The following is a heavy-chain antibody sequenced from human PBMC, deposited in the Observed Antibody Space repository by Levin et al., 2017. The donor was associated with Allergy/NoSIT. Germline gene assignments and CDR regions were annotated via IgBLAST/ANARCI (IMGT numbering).Heavy chain of an antibody. CDR1: GGSISSGDYY. CDR2: IYYSGST. CDR3: ARDRGPDSGYDLFDY. J-gene: IGHJ4*02. Sequence: PSETLSLTCTVSGGSISSGDYYWSWIRQPPGKGLEWIGYIYYSGSTYYNPSLKSRVTISVDTSKNQFSLKLSSVTAADTAVYYCARDRGPDSGYDLFDYWGQGTLVTVSS. D-gene: IGHD5-12*01. V-gene: IGHV4-30-4*01.